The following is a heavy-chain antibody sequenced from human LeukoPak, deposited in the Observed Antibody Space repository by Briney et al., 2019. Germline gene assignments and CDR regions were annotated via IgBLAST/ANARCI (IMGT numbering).Heavy chain of an antibody. J-gene: IGHJ4*02. Sequence: GGSLRLSCAASGFRFSGYWMSWVRQASGKGLEWVANIKEDGSEKYYVESVKGRFTISRDNAKNSLYIQMNSLRAEDTAVYYCAKGHSAYGTGFDFWGQGTLVTVSS. V-gene: IGHV3-7*05. CDR1: GFRFSGYW. CDR3: AKGHSAYGTGFDF. CDR2: IKEDGSEK. D-gene: IGHD5-12*01.